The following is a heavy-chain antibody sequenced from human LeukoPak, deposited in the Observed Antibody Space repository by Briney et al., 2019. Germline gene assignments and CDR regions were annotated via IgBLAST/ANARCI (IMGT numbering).Heavy chain of an antibody. CDR3: ARVNYYDSSGYYYPEY. V-gene: IGHV4-30-4*07. Sequence: SETLSLTCAVSGGSISSGGYSWSWIRQPPGKGLEWIGYIYYSGSTYYNPSLKSRVTISVDTSKNQFSLKLSSVTAADTAVYYCARVNYYDSSGYYYPEYWGQGTLVTVSS. CDR1: GGSISSGGYS. CDR2: IYYSGST. J-gene: IGHJ4*02. D-gene: IGHD3-22*01.